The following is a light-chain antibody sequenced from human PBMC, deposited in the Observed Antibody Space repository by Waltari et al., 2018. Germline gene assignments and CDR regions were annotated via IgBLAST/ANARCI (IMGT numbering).Light chain of an antibody. J-gene: IGKJ1*01. Sequence: DIQLTQSPSFLSASVGDRVTITCRASQGITNYLAWYQQKPGKAPELLIYAASSLQSGVPSRFSGSGSGTEFTLTISGLQPEEFATYYCQQLNSYRTFGQGTKVDIK. V-gene: IGKV1-9*01. CDR3: QQLNSYRT. CDR2: AAS. CDR1: QGITNY.